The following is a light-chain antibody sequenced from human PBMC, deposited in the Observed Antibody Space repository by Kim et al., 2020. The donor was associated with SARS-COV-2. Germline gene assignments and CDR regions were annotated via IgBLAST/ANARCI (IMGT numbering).Light chain of an antibody. Sequence: VSPGQTASITCSGDKLGDKYACWYQQKPGQSPVLVIYQDNKRPSGIPERFSGSNSGNTATLTISGTQAVDEADYYCQAWDSSTGVFGTGTKVTVL. CDR2: QDN. V-gene: IGLV3-1*01. CDR3: QAWDSSTGV. J-gene: IGLJ1*01. CDR1: KLGDKY.